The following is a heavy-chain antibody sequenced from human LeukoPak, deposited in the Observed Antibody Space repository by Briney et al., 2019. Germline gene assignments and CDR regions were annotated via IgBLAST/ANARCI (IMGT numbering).Heavy chain of an antibody. J-gene: IGHJ4*02. CDR1: GFTFSSYS. V-gene: IGHV3-21*01. Sequence: GGSLRLSCAASGFTFSSYSMNWVRQAPGKGLEWVSSISSSSSYIYYADSVKGRFTIPRDNAKNSLYLQMNSLRAEDTAVYYCARETHYYDALGGPYYFDYWGQGTLVTVSS. D-gene: IGHD3-22*01. CDR2: ISSSSSYI. CDR3: ARETHYYDALGGPYYFDY.